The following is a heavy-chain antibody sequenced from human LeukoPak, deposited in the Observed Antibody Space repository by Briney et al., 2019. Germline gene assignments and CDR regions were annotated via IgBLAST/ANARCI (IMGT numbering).Heavy chain of an antibody. D-gene: IGHD6-19*01. J-gene: IGHJ5*02. CDR3: AKAVAGTIGYNWFDP. CDR2: VYHSGST. Sequence: SETLSLTCTVSGYSISSGYYWGWIRQPPGKGLEWIGSVYHSGSTYYNPSLKSRATISVDTSRNQFSLKLSSVTAADTAVYYCAKAVAGTIGYNWFDPWGQGTLVTVSS. CDR1: GYSISSGYY. V-gene: IGHV4-38-2*02.